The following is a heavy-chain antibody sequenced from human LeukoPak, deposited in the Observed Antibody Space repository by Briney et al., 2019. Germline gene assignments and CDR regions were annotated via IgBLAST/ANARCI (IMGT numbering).Heavy chain of an antibody. CDR3: ARERQRYDSSGYYVGNWFDP. V-gene: IGHV4-31*03. CDR1: GGSISSGGYY. Sequence: PSETLSLTCTVSGGSISSGGYYWSWIRQHPGKGLEWIGYIYYSGSTYYNPSLKSRVTISVDTSKNQFSLKLSSVTAADTAVYYCARERQRYDSSGYYVGNWFDPWGQGTLVTVSS. J-gene: IGHJ5*02. D-gene: IGHD3-22*01. CDR2: IYYSGST.